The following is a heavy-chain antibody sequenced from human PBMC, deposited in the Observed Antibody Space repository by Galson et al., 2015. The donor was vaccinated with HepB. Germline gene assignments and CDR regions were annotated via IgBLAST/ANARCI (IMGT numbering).Heavy chain of an antibody. V-gene: IGHV1-18*01. D-gene: IGHD1-26*01. CDR3: ARDRRTWWWELLSLFKPFDY. CDR2: ISAYNGNT. J-gene: IGHJ4*02. CDR1: GYTFTSYG. Sequence: SVKVSCKASGYTFTSYGISWVRQAPGQGLEWMGWISAYNGNTNYAQKLQGRVTMTTDTSTSTAYMELRSLRSDDTAVYYCARDRRTWWWELLSLFKPFDYWGQGTLVTVSS.